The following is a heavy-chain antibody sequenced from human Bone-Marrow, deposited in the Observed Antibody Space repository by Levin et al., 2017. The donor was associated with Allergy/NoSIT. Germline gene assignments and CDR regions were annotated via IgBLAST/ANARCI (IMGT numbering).Heavy chain of an antibody. Sequence: GASVKVSCKASGRTFSSYAISWVRQAPGQGLEWMGGIIPIFGTANYAQKFQGRVTITADESTSTAYMELSSLRSEDTAVYYCAREVMTTVTTSWFDPWGQGTLVTVSS. D-gene: IGHD4-17*01. CDR2: IIPIFGTA. V-gene: IGHV1-69*13. J-gene: IGHJ5*02. CDR1: GRTFSSYA. CDR3: AREVMTTVTTSWFDP.